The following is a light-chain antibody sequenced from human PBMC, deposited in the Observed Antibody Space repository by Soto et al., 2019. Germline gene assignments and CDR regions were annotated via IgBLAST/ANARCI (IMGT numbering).Light chain of an antibody. CDR1: QSISRW. V-gene: IGKV1-5*01. Sequence: DIQMTQSPSTLSASLGDRVTITCRASQSISRWLAWYQQKPGKAPTLLISDVSNLERGVPSRFSGSGSGTEFSLTISSLETDDVANYYGQQYSSYASFGQGTKVE. CDR3: QQYSSYAS. CDR2: DVS. J-gene: IGKJ1*01.